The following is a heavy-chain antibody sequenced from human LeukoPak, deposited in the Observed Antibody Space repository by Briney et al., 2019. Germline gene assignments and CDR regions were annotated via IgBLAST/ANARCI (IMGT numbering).Heavy chain of an antibody. CDR2: IIPIFGTA. D-gene: IGHD6-6*01. J-gene: IGHJ6*03. Sequence: SVKVSCKASGYTFTSYGISWVRQAPGQGLEWMGGIIPIFGTANYAQKFQGRVTITADESTSTAYMELSSLRSEDTAVYYCASLGQGSSSSYYYYYMDVWGKGTTVTVSS. CDR3: ASLGQGSSSSYYYYYMDV. CDR1: GYTFTSYG. V-gene: IGHV1-69*13.